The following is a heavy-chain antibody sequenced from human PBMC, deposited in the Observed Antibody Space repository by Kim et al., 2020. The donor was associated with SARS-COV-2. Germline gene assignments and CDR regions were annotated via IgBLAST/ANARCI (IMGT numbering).Heavy chain of an antibody. CDR3: ATGSPSYYETYYYGMDF. Sequence: GGSLRLSCAASGFSFDDYAMHWVRQAPGKGLEWVSGISWNGDTIGYADSVKGRFTISRDNAKNSLYLQMNSLRADDTAFYYCATGSPSYYETYYYGMDFWGQGTTVTVSS. CDR2: ISWNGDTI. V-gene: IGHV3-9*01. CDR1: GFSFDDYA. D-gene: IGHD3-10*01. J-gene: IGHJ6*02.